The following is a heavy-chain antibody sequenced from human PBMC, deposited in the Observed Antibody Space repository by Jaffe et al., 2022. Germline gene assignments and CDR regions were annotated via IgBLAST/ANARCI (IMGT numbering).Heavy chain of an antibody. D-gene: IGHD6-13*01. CDR1: GFTFSSYG. J-gene: IGHJ4*02. V-gene: IGHV3-30*18. CDR3: AKEADEYSSTHFDR. CDR2: IAHDGSVK. Sequence: QVQLVESGGGVVQPGRSLSLSCAASGFTFSSYGMQWVRQAPGKGLEWVAVIAHDGSVKHYADSVKGRFTISRDNSKNTLDLQMSSLRTEDTAVYFCAKEADEYSSTHFDRWGQGTLVIVSS.